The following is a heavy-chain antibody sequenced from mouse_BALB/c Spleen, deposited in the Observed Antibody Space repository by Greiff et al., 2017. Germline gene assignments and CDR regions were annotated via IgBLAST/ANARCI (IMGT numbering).Heavy chain of an antibody. Sequence: EVNVVESGAELVKPGASVKLSCTASGFNIKDTYMHWVKQRPEQGLEWIGRIDPANGNTKYDPKFQGKATITADTSSNTAYLQLSSLTSEDTAVYYCAMITTYYWGQGTTLTVSS. J-gene: IGHJ2*01. CDR2: IDPANGNT. CDR1: GFNIKDTY. V-gene: IGHV14-3*02. D-gene: IGHD2-4*01. CDR3: AMITTYY.